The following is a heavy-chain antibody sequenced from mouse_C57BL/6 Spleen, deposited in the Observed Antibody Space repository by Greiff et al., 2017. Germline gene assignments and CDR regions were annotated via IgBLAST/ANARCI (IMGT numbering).Heavy chain of an antibody. J-gene: IGHJ2*01. CDR1: GYTFTDYE. CDR3: TRAWGGYYDY. CDR2: IDPETGGT. D-gene: IGHD2-3*01. V-gene: IGHV1-15*01. Sequence: QVQLQQSGAELVRPGASVTLSCKASGYTFTDYEMHWVKQTPVHGLEWIGAIDPETGGTAYNQKFKGKAILTADKSSSTAYMELRSLTSEDSAVYYCTRAWGGYYDYWGQGTTLTVSS.